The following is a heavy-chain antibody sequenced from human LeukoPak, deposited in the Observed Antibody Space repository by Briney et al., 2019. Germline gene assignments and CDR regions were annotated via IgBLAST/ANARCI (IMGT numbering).Heavy chain of an antibody. CDR3: SSTDWGYFQH. V-gene: IGHV3-73*01. CDR2: IRSKANSYAT. J-gene: IGHJ1*01. CDR1: GFTFSGSA. D-gene: IGHD7-27*01. Sequence: GGSLKLSCAASGFTFSGSAMHWVRPASGKGLEWVGRIRSKANSYATAYAESVKGRFTISRDDSKNTAYLQMNSLKTEDTAVYYCSSTDWGYFQHWGQGTLVTVSS.